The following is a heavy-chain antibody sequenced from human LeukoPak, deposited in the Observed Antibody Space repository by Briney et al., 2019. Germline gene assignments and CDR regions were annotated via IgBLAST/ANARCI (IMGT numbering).Heavy chain of an antibody. CDR1: GGSISSGDYY. Sequence: PSQTLSLTCTVSGGSISSGDYYWSWIRQPPGKGLEWIGYIYYSGSTYYNPSLKSRVTISVDTSKNQFSLELSSVTAADTAVYYCARDDTYYYGSGSYGDAFDIWGQGTMVTVSS. CDR2: IYYSGST. V-gene: IGHV4-30-4*01. J-gene: IGHJ3*02. D-gene: IGHD3-10*01. CDR3: ARDDTYYYGSGSYGDAFDI.